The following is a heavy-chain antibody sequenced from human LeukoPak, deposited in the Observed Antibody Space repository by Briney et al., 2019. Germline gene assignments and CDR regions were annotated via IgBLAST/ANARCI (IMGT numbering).Heavy chain of an antibody. J-gene: IGHJ4*02. Sequence: ASVKVSFKASGYTFTSYGISWVRQAPGQGLEWMGWISAYNGNTNYAQELQGRVTMTTDTSTSTAYMELRSLRSDDTAVYYCARGSRVTRPFDYWGQGTLVTVSS. CDR1: GYTFTSYG. V-gene: IGHV1-18*01. CDR2: ISAYNGNT. D-gene: IGHD2-21*02. CDR3: ARGSRVTRPFDY.